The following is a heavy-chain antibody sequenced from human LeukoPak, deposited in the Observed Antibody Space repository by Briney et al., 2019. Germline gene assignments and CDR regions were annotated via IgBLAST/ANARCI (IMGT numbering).Heavy chain of an antibody. CDR3: ARTMKPYYFDY. D-gene: IGHD1-14*01. Sequence: SETLSLTCTVSGGSISSGGYYWSWIRQHPGKGLEWIGYIYYSGSTYCNPSLKSRVTISVDTSKNQFSLKLSSVTAADTAVYYCARTMKPYYFDYWGQGTLVTVSS. J-gene: IGHJ4*02. V-gene: IGHV4-31*03. CDR1: GGSISSGGYY. CDR2: IYYSGST.